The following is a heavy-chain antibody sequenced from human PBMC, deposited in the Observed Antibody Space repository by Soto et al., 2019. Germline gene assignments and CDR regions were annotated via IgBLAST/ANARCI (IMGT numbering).Heavy chain of an antibody. D-gene: IGHD1-1*01. J-gene: IGHJ3*02. CDR1: GSTFNADA. V-gene: IGHV1-3*01. CDR2: VNGANGVT. Sequence: QVQLVQSGAEVKPPGASVKVSCRTSGSTFNADALHWVRKAPGQGLEWMGWVNGANGVTKFSQTFQGRVTITRDTLATTAYMELSSVRSDDTAVYFCARITSGTHRFAAFEMWGEGTTVTVA. CDR3: ARITSGTHRFAAFEM.